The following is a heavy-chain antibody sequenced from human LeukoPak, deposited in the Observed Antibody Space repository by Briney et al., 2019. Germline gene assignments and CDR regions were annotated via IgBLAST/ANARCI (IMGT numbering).Heavy chain of an antibody. V-gene: IGHV5-51*01. CDR1: GYTFTNHW. Sequence: GESLKISCKCSGYTFTNHWIGWVRQMPGQGLEWMGIISPSDSDASYSPSFQGQVTISVDKSIYTAYLQWSSLKASDTAMYYCARRGCSATSCSPYYFDYWGQGTLVTVSS. CDR2: ISPSDSDA. J-gene: IGHJ4*02. CDR3: ARRGCSATSCSPYYFDY. D-gene: IGHD2-2*01.